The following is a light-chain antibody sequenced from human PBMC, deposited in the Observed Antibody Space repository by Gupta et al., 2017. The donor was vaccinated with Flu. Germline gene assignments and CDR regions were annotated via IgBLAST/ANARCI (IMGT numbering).Light chain of an antibody. CDR2: ANS. CDR3: QYSDSNLSGWG. J-gene: IGLJ3*02. V-gene: IGLV1-40*01. Sequence: QSVLTQPPSVSGAPGQRVTISCTGSSSNIGAGYDVHWYQQLPGTATKLLRDANSSRPAGVPDRFAGYKAGTYASPHTNGLQAEDEADDYCQYSDSNLSGWGFGGGTKLTVL. CDR1: SSNIGAGYD.